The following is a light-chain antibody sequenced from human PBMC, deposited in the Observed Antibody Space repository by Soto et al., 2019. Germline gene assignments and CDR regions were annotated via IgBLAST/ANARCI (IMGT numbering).Light chain of an antibody. J-gene: IGKJ5*01. CDR3: QQYNNWPLIT. V-gene: IGKV3D-15*01. CDR1: QSSSSG. CDR2: GAS. Sequence: EIVLTESLATPSVSPGEKDTLSCTASQSSSSGLSWYRQKPGQAPRRLIYGASTSATGTPARFSGSGSGTEFTLPISSLQSEDYAPYYCQQYNNWPLITFGQGTRLE.